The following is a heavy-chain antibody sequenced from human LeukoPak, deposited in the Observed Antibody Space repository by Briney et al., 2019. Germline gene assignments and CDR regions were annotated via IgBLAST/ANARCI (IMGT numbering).Heavy chain of an antibody. Sequence: APVKVSCKASGYTFTSYGISWVRQAPGQGLEWMGWISAYNGNTNYAQKLQGRVTMTTDTSTSTAYMELRSLRSDDTAVYYCARGSYCGGDCLYYFDYWGQGTLVTVSS. CDR1: GYTFTSYG. CDR2: ISAYNGNT. CDR3: ARGSYCGGDCLYYFDY. J-gene: IGHJ4*02. D-gene: IGHD2-21*02. V-gene: IGHV1-18*01.